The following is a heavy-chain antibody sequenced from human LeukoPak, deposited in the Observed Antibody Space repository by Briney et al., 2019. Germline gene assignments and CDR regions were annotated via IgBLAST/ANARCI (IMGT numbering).Heavy chain of an antibody. Sequence: SETLSLTCTVSGGSINSYYWSWIRQPPGKGLEWIGYIYYSGSTNYNPSLKSRVTISVDTSKNQFSLKLSSVTAADTAVYYCASIGNSGYDYPNYWGQGTLVTVSS. CDR3: ASIGNSGYDYPNY. D-gene: IGHD5-12*01. J-gene: IGHJ4*02. CDR2: IYYSGST. CDR1: GGSINSYY. V-gene: IGHV4-59*08.